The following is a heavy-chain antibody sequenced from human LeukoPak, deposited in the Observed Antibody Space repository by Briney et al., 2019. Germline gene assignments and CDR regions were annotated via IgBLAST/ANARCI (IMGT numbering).Heavy chain of an antibody. CDR3: ARDQGYSNDY. CDR2: ISDTGDDT. Sequence: GGSLRLSCAASGFTFSSYAMSWVRQAPGKGLAWVSTISDTGDDTHYADSVKGRFTISRDNSKNTLYLQMNSLRAEDTAVYYCARDQGYSNDYWGQGTLVTVSS. CDR1: GFTFSSYA. V-gene: IGHV3-23*01. J-gene: IGHJ4*02. D-gene: IGHD6-13*01.